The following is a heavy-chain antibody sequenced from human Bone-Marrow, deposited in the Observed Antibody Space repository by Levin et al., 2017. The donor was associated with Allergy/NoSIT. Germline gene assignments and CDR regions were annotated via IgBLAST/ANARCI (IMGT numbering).Heavy chain of an antibody. Sequence: GESLKISCAASGFTFSNAWMSWVRQAPGKGLEWVGRIKSKTDGGTTDYAAPVKGRFTISRDDSKNTLYLQMNSLKTEDTAVYYCTTDLAGDYIPDYWGQGTLVTVSS. CDR3: TTDLAGDYIPDY. J-gene: IGHJ4*02. D-gene: IGHD4-17*01. CDR1: GFTFSNAW. CDR2: IKSKTDGGTT. V-gene: IGHV3-15*01.